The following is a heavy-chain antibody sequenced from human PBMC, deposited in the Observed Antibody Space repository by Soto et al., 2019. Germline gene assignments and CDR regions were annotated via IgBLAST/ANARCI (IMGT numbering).Heavy chain of an antibody. CDR2: IIPILGIA. CDR3: ANHYDYIWGNLPRALDI. CDR1: GGTFSSYT. V-gene: IGHV1-69*02. Sequence: SVKVSCKASGGTFSSYTISWVRQAPGQGLEWMGRIIPILGIANYAQKFQGRVTITADKSTSTAYMELSSLRSEDTAVYYCANHYDYIWGNLPRALDIWGQGTMVTVSS. J-gene: IGHJ3*02. D-gene: IGHD3-16*01.